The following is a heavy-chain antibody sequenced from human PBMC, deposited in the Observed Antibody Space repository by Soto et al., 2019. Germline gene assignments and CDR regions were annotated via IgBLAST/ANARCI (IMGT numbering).Heavy chain of an antibody. CDR3: AREAAYDMMYYFDY. V-gene: IGHV4-31*03. J-gene: IGHJ4*02. D-gene: IGHD3-9*01. CDR2: IYYSGST. CDR1: GCSISSGGYY. Sequence: SETLSLTCTFSGCSISSGGYYWSWIRQHPGKGLEWIGYIYYSGSTYYNPSLKSRVTISVDTSKNQFSLKLSSVTAADTAVYYCAREAAYDMMYYFDYWGQGTLVTVSS.